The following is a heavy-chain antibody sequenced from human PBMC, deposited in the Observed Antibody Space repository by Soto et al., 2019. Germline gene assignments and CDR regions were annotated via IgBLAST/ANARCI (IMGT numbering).Heavy chain of an antibody. V-gene: IGHV3-49*03. Sequence: GGSLRLSCTASGFTFGDYAMSWFRQAPGKGLEWVGFIRSKAYGGTTEYAASVKGRFTISRDDSKSIAHLQMNSLKTEDTAVYYCTRDRSYSGSDRRAFDIWGQGTMVTVSS. CDR2: IRSKAYGGTT. J-gene: IGHJ3*02. CDR3: TRDRSYSGSDRRAFDI. CDR1: GFTFGDYA. D-gene: IGHD1-26*01.